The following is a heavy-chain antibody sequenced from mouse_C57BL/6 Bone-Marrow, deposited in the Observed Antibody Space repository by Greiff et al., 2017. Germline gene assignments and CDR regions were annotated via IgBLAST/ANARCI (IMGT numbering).Heavy chain of an antibody. CDR1: GYTFTDYE. CDR3: TRCGALYYFDY. Sequence: QVQLQQSGAELVRPGASVTLSCKASGYTFTDYEMHWVKQTPVHGLEWIGAIDPETGGTAYNQKFKGKAILTADKSSSTAYMELRSLTSEDSAVYYCTRCGALYYFDYWGQGTTLTVSS. J-gene: IGHJ2*01. CDR2: IDPETGGT. D-gene: IGHD1-3*01. V-gene: IGHV1-15*01.